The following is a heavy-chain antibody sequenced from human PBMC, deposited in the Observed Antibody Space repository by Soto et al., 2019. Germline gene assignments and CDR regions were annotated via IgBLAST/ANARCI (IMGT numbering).Heavy chain of an antibody. D-gene: IGHD1-1*01. V-gene: IGHV1-69*06. CDR3: ARDCPGTTSPSDY. CDR2: IIPIFGTA. Sequence: SVKVSCKASGYTFTSYGISWVRQAPGQGLEWMGGIIPIFGTANYAQKFQGRVTITADKSTSTAYMELSSLRSEDTAVYYCARDCPGTTSPSDYWGQGTLVTVSS. J-gene: IGHJ4*02. CDR1: GYTFTSYG.